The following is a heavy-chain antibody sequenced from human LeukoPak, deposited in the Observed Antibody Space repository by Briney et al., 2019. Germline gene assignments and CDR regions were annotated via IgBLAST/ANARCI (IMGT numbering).Heavy chain of an antibody. Sequence: GASVKVSCKASGYTFTGYYMHWVRQAPGQGLEWMGWINPNSGGTNYAQKFQGRVTMTRDTSISTAYMELSRLRSDDTAVYYCASPEAAAGTEFDYWGQETLVTVSS. CDR2: INPNSGGT. CDR1: GYTFTGYY. V-gene: IGHV1-2*02. CDR3: ASPEAAAGTEFDY. J-gene: IGHJ4*02. D-gene: IGHD6-13*01.